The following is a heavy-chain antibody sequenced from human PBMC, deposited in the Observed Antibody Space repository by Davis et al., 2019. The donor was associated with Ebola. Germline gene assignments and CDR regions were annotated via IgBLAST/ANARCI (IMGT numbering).Heavy chain of an antibody. CDR1: GFAFGNFA. CDR3: AKSANWSYPPGLDY. Sequence: GESLKISCVTSGFAFGNFAMSCVRQAPGKGLEWVSAITGSGINTYYADSVKGRVTISRDNSKNTLYLQLNSLRAEDTAVYFCAKSANWSYPPGLDYWDQGTLVTVSS. CDR2: ITGSGINT. D-gene: IGHD1-7*01. J-gene: IGHJ4*02. V-gene: IGHV3-23*01.